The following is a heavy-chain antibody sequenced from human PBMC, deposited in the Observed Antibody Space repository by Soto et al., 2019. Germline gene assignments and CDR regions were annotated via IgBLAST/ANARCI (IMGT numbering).Heavy chain of an antibody. Sequence: PGESLKISCKGSGYSFTTYWITWVRQMPGKGLEWMGRIDPSDSYTNYSPTFQGHVTISVDKSISTAYLQWSSLKASDTAIYYCATRLERITLPRGVTTRGNFDYWGQGSLVTVSS. J-gene: IGHJ4*02. CDR2: IDPSDSYT. CDR3: ATRLERITLPRGVTTRGNFDY. D-gene: IGHD3-10*01. V-gene: IGHV5-10-1*01. CDR1: GYSFTTYW.